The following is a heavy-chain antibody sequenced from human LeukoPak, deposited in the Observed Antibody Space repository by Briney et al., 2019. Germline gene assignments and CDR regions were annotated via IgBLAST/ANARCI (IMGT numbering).Heavy chain of an antibody. D-gene: IGHD3-10*01. V-gene: IGHV1-2*02. J-gene: IGHJ5*02. Sequence: ASVKVSCKASGYTFTGYYMHWVRQAPGQGLEWMGWINPNSGGTNYAQKFQGRVTMTRDTSISTAYMELSRLRSDDTAVYYCARDRRNYYGSPSNWLDPWGQGTLVTVSS. CDR3: ARDRRNYYGSPSNWLDP. CDR2: INPNSGGT. CDR1: GYTFTGYY.